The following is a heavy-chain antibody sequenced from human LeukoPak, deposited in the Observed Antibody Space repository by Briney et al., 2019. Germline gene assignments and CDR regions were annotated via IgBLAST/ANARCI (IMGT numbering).Heavy chain of an antibody. D-gene: IGHD3-22*01. V-gene: IGHV3-30*04. CDR3: ARDPVYYDSSGYYGGFDY. CDR1: GFTFSSYA. Sequence: PGGSLRLSCAASGFTFSSYAMHWVRQAPGKGLEWVAVISYDGSNKYYADSVKGRFTISRDNSKNTLYLQMNSLRAEDTAVYYCARDPVYYDSSGYYGGFDYWGQGTLVTVSS. J-gene: IGHJ4*02. CDR2: ISYDGSNK.